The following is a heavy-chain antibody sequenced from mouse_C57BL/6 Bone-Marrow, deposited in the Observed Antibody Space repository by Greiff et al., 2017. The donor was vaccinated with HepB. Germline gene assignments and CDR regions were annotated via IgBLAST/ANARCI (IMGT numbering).Heavy chain of an antibody. D-gene: IGHD1-1*01. CDR2: ILPGSGST. J-gene: IGHJ1*03. V-gene: IGHV1-9*01. CDR1: GYTFTGYW. Sequence: VKLQESGAELMKPGASVKLSCKAPGYTFTGYWIEWVKQRPGHGLEWIGEILPGSGSTNYNEKFKGKATFTADTSSNTAYMQLSSLTTEDSAIYYCASPSIYYYGSSYGFDVWGTGTTVTVSS. CDR3: ASPSIYYYGSSYGFDV.